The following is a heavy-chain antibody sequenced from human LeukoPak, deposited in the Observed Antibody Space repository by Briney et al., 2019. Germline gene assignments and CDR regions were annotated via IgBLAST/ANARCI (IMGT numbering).Heavy chain of an antibody. CDR3: ARDSRGYPY. J-gene: IGHJ4*02. Sequence: GGSLRLSCAASGLTLSNYWMTWVRQAPGKGLEWVANINQDGSEKNYVDSVKGRFTISRDNAKNSLYLEMNSLRAEDMGVYYCARDSRGYPYWGQWTLVTVSS. CDR2: INQDGSEK. CDR1: GLTLSNYW. V-gene: IGHV3-7*05. D-gene: IGHD3-22*01.